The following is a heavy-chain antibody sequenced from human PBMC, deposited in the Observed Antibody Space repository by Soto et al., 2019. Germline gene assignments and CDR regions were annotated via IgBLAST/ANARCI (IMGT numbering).Heavy chain of an antibody. D-gene: IGHD3-10*01. CDR1: GFTFRSYG. CDR3: AKDGIALVRDPLGNWFDS. CDR2: TSYDGSTK. J-gene: IGHJ5*01. Sequence: PGGSLRLSCEASGFTFRSYGMHWVRQAPGKGLEWVAITSYDGSTKYYADSVKGRFTISRDNSKDTLHLQMDSLRAEDTAVYYCAKDGIALVRDPLGNWFDSWGQGTLVTSPQ. V-gene: IGHV3-30*18.